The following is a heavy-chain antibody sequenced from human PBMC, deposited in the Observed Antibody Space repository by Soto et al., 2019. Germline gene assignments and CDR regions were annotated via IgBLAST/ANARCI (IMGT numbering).Heavy chain of an antibody. D-gene: IGHD3-3*01. V-gene: IGHV3-30*18. Sequence: QVQLVESGGGVVQPGRSLRLSCAASGFTFSSYGMHWVRQAPGKGLEWVAVISYAGSNKYYADYVKGRFTISRDNSKNTLYLQMNSLRAEETAVYYCAKDRDNDFWSGYDYYYYYGMDVWGQGTTVTVSS. J-gene: IGHJ6*02. CDR2: ISYAGSNK. CDR3: AKDRDNDFWSGYDYYYYYGMDV. CDR1: GFTFSSYG.